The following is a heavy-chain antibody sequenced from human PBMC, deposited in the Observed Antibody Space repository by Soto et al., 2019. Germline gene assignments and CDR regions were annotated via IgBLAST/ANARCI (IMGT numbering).Heavy chain of an antibody. D-gene: IGHD3-9*01. V-gene: IGHV4-61*01. CDR1: GDSVSSGIYY. J-gene: IGHJ4*02. Sequence: QVQLQESGPGLVKPSETLSLTCTVSGDSVSSGIYYWSWIRQPPGQGLEWIGYVYYTGSTNYNPSLQCRVTISIAPSKNPSSLGLRSVTAADTAMYYCASRLASEPKYFFDFRGQGTQITVSA. CDR2: VYYTGST. CDR3: ASRLASEPKYFFDF.